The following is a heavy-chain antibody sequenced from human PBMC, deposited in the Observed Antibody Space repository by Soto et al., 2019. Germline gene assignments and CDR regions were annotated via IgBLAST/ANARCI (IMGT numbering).Heavy chain of an antibody. J-gene: IGHJ6*02. V-gene: IGHV1-18*01. CDR3: ARRGQQLAKNYYYYGMDV. D-gene: IGHD6-13*01. Sequence: QVQLVQSGAEVKKPGASVKVSCKASGYTFTSYGISWVRQAPGQGLEWMGWISAYNGNTNYAQKLQGSVTMTTDTSTSTAYMELRSRRSDDTAVYYCARRGQQLAKNYYYYGMDVWGQGTTVTVSS. CDR2: ISAYNGNT. CDR1: GYTFTSYG.